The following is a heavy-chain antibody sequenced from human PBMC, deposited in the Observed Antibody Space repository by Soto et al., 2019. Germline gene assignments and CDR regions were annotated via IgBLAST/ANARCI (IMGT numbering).Heavy chain of an antibody. D-gene: IGHD2-8*01. J-gene: IGHJ3*02. CDR1: GFTFTSSA. V-gene: IGHV1-58*02. CDR2: IVVGSGNT. CDR3: AGGYCTNGVCPNDAFDI. Sequence: SVKVSCKASGFTFTSSAMQWVRQARGQRLEWIGWIVVGSGNTNYAQKFQERVTITRDMSTSTAYMELSSLRSEDTAVYYCAGGYCTNGVCPNDAFDIWGQGTMVTVSS.